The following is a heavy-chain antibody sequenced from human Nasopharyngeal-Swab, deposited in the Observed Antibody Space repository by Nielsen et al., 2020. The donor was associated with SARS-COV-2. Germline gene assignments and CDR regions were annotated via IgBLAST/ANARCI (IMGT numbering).Heavy chain of an antibody. V-gene: IGHV1-69*06. J-gene: IGHJ5*02. Sequence: SVKVSCKASGGTFSSYAISWVRQAPGQGPEWMGGIIPIFGTANYAQKFQGRVTITADKSTSTAYMELSSLRSEDTAVYYCARDGVSRDIVVVPAASNWFDPWGQGTLVTVSS. CDR2: IIPIFGTA. D-gene: IGHD2-2*01. CDR1: GGTFSSYA. CDR3: ARDGVSRDIVVVPAASNWFDP.